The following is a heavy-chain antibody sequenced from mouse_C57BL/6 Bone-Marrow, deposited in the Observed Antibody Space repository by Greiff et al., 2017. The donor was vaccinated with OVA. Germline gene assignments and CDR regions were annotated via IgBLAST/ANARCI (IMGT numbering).Heavy chain of an antibody. CDR2: IDPETGGT. CDR3: TSIGIYDGSYFDV. CDR1: GYTFTDYE. Sequence: VQLQQSGAELVRPGASVTLSCKASGYTFTDYEMHWVKQTPVHGLEWIGAIDPETGGTAYNQKFKGKAILTADKSSSTAYMELRSLTSEDSAVYYCTSIGIYDGSYFDVWGTGTTVTVSS. D-gene: IGHD2-3*01. V-gene: IGHV1-15*01. J-gene: IGHJ1*03.